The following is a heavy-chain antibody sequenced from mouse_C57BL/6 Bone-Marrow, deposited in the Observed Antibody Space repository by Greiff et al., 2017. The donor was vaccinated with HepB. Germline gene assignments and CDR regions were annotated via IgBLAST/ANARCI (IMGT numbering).Heavy chain of an antibody. CDR3: TKSSASYAMDY. Sequence: EVKLMESGAELVRPGASVKLSCTASGFNIKDDYMHWVKQRPEQGLEWIGWIDPENGDTEYASKLQGKATITADTSSNTAYLQLSSLTSEDTAVYYCTKSSASYAMDYWGQGTSVTVSS. V-gene: IGHV14-4*01. J-gene: IGHJ4*01. D-gene: IGHD3-2*02. CDR1: GFNIKDDY. CDR2: IDPENGDT.